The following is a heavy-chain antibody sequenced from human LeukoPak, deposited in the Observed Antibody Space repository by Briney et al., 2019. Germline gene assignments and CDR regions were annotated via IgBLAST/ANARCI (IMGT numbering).Heavy chain of an antibody. J-gene: IGHJ4*02. D-gene: IGHD6-13*01. CDR3: IAAALFDY. Sequence: PGGSLRLSCAASGFTFSSYAMHWVRQAPGKGLEWVAVISHDGSNKYYADSVKGRFTISRDNSKNTLYLQMNSLRAEDTAVYYCIAAALFDYWGEGTLVTVSS. CDR1: GFTFSSYA. CDR2: ISHDGSNK. V-gene: IGHV3-30-3*01.